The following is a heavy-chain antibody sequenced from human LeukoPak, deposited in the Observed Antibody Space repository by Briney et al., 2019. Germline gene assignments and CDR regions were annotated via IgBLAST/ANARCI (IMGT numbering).Heavy chain of an antibody. D-gene: IGHD5-18*01. J-gene: IGHJ4*02. CDR3: ARGAGDTAMVPGDDY. Sequence: PGGSLRLSCEASGFTFSNSAMTWVRQVPGKGPEWVSTISNSGTTTYYADSVKGRFTISRDNSKNTLYLQMNSLRAEDTAVYYCARGAGDTAMVPGDDYWGQGTLVTVSS. CDR1: GFTFSNSA. V-gene: IGHV3-23*01. CDR2: ISNSGTTT.